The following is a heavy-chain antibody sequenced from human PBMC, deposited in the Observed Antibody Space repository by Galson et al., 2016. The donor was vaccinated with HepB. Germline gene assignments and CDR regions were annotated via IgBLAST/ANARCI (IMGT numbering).Heavy chain of an antibody. CDR1: GYFFNRYG. CDR3: ARTMVRGGVEDYYDF. Sequence: SVKVSCKASGYFFNRYGITWVRQAPGQGLDWMGWINGNNGKTNYVEKLQGRVTMTTDTSTSTAYMEVRNLRSDHTAVYFCARTMVRGGVEDYYDFWGQGTLVTVSS. D-gene: IGHD3-10*01. CDR2: INGNNGKT. J-gene: IGHJ4*02. V-gene: IGHV1-18*01.